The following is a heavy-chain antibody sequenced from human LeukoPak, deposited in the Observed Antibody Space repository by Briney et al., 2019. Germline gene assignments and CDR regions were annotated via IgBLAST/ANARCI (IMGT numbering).Heavy chain of an antibody. J-gene: IGHJ6*03. CDR1: GGSISSTTYY. Sequence: TLSLTCTVSGGSISSTTYYWAWIRQPPGMGLEWIGSVYYGETTYYNPSLESRVTISVDTSKNQFSLRLNSVTAADTAVYYCARHEASYFYYYMDVWGAGTTVIVSS. CDR2: VYYGETT. CDR3: ARHEASYFYYYMDV. V-gene: IGHV4-39*01.